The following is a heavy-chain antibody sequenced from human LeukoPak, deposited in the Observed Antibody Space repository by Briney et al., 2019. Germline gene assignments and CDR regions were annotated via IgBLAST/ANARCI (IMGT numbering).Heavy chain of an antibody. CDR3: ASATKIDY. D-gene: IGHD5-12*01. V-gene: IGHV3-21*01. Sequence: GGSLRLSCAVSGFTFSNYSMNWVRQAPGKGLEWVSSISSGSTYMYYADSVKSRFTISRDNAKNSLYLQMNSLRVEDTAVYYCASATKIDYWGQGTLVTVSS. CDR2: ISSGSTYM. J-gene: IGHJ4*02. CDR1: GFTFSNYS.